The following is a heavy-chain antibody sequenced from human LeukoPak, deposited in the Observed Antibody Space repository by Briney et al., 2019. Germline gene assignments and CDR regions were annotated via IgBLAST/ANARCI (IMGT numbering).Heavy chain of an antibody. CDR3: AKVPLRVVGATAFDY. CDR1: GFTFSSYS. J-gene: IGHJ4*02. D-gene: IGHD1-26*01. CDR2: ISSSSSYI. Sequence: GGSLRLSCAASGFTFSSYSMNWVRQAPGKGLEWVSSISSSSSYIYYADSVKGRFTISRDNAKNSLYLQMNSLRAEDTAVYYCAKVPLRVVGATAFDYWGQGTLVTVSS. V-gene: IGHV3-21*01.